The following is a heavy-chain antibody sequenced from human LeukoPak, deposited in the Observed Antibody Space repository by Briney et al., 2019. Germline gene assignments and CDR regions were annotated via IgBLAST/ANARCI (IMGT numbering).Heavy chain of an antibody. Sequence: ASVKVSCKASGGTFSSYAISWVRQAPGQGLEWMGGIIPIFGTANYAQKFQGRVTITADESTSTAYMELSSLRSDDTAVYYCARDLGVRYYYDSSGEFDYWGQGTLVTVSS. J-gene: IGHJ4*02. V-gene: IGHV1-69*13. CDR1: GGTFSSYA. D-gene: IGHD3-22*01. CDR2: IIPIFGTA. CDR3: ARDLGVRYYYDSSGEFDY.